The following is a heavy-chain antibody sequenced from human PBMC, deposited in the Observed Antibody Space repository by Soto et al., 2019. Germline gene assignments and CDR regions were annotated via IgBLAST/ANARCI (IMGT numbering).Heavy chain of an antibody. J-gene: IGHJ4*02. CDR1: GFSVNSNY. D-gene: IGHD3-10*01. V-gene: IGHV3-66*01. CDR2: IYSGGDT. CDR3: ARGRGPMVYFDY. Sequence: GGSLRLSCAASGFSVNSNYMSWVRQAPGKGLEWVSGIYSGGDTYYADSVKGRFTISRDNSKNTLFLQMNSLRAEDTAVYYCARGRGPMVYFDYWGQGTLVTVSS.